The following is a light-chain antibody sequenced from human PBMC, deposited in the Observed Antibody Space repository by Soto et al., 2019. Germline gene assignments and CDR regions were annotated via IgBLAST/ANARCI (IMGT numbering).Light chain of an antibody. CDR2: RNN. V-gene: IGLV1-47*01. J-gene: IGLJ3*02. Sequence: QSVLTQPPSASGTPGQRGTISCSGSSSNIGSNYVYWYQQLPGTAPKLLIYRNNQRPSGVPDRFSGSKSGTSASLAISVLRSEDEADYYCAAWDDSLSVNWVFGGGTKLTVL. CDR3: AAWDDSLSVNWV. CDR1: SSNIGSNY.